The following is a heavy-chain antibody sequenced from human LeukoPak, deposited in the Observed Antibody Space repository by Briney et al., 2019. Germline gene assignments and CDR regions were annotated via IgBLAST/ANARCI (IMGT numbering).Heavy chain of an antibody. CDR2: IYYSGST. CDR3: ARLPRQEEWLRPTYFDY. D-gene: IGHD5-12*01. Sequence: SETLSLTCTVSGGSISSYYWSWIRQPPGKGLEWIGYIYYSGSTNYNPSLKSRVTISVDTSKNQFSLKLSSVTAADTAVYYCARLPRQEEWLRPTYFDYWGQGTLVTVSS. V-gene: IGHV4-59*08. CDR1: GGSISSYY. J-gene: IGHJ4*02.